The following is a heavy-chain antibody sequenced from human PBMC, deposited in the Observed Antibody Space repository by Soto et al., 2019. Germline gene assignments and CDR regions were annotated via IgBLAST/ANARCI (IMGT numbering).Heavy chain of an antibody. CDR1: GGSISSGGYY. D-gene: IGHD5-18*01. V-gene: IGHV4-31*03. Sequence: QAQLQESGPGLVKPSQTLSLTCTVSGGSISSGGYYWSWIRQHPGKGLEWIGYIYYSGSTYYNPSPRSRVTISVDTSKNQFSLKRSSVTAADTAVYYGAEEGLPVDYSYSGMDVWAKGPRSPSP. J-gene: IGHJ6*02. CDR2: IYYSGST. CDR3: AEEGLPVDYSYSGMDV.